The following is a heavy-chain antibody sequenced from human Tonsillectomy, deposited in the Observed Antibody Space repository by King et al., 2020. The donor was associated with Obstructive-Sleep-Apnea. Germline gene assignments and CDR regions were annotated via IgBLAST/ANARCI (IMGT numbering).Heavy chain of an antibody. V-gene: IGHV3-23*04. D-gene: IGHD2-15*01. CDR2: ISGSGGRK. J-gene: IGHJ4*02. CDR1: GFTFSSYA. Sequence: VQLVESGGGLVQPGGSLRLSCAASGFTFSSYAMSWVRQAPGKGLEWVSAISGSGGRKYYADSVKGRFTISRDNSKNTLYMQMNILRAEDTALYYCAKDRTGSSHWGQGTLVTVSS. CDR3: AKDRTGSSH.